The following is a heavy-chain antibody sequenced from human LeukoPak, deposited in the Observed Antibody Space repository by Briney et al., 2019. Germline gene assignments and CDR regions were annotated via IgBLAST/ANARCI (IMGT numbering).Heavy chain of an antibody. J-gene: IGHJ6*03. CDR3: ARGLLEWFNYYMDV. D-gene: IGHD3-3*01. V-gene: IGHV3-66*02. Sequence: PGGSLRLSCAASGFTVRNNYMSWVRQAPGKGLEWVSVIYSGGNTYYADSVKGRFTISRDNSKNTLYLQMNSLRAEDTAVYYCARGLLEWFNYYMDVWGKGTTVTVSS. CDR1: GFTVRNNY. CDR2: IYSGGNT.